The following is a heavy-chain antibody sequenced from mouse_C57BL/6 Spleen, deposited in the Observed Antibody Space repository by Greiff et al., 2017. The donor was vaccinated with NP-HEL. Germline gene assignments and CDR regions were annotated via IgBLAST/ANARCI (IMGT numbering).Heavy chain of an antibody. CDR3: AMGYYGSFYAMDN. D-gene: IGHD1-1*01. Sequence: VQLQQSGPGMVKPSQSLSLTCTVTGYSITSGYDWHWIRHFPGNKLEWMGYISYSGSTNYNPSLKSRISITHDTSKNHFFLKLNSVTTEDTATYYCAMGYYGSFYAMDNWGQGTSVTVSS. CDR2: ISYSGST. V-gene: IGHV3-1*01. CDR1: GYSITSGYD. J-gene: IGHJ4*01.